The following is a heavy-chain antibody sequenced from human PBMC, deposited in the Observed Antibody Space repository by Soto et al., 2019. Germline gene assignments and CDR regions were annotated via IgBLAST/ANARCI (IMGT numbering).Heavy chain of an antibody. Sequence: SLKISCKVSGYSFTSYWIGWVRQMPGKGLEWMGIIYPGDSDTRYSPPFQGQVTISADKSISTAYLQWSSLKASDTAMYYCARHALPGGGTRHGMDVWGQGTTVTVSS. D-gene: IGHD1-7*01. CDR2: IYPGDSDT. J-gene: IGHJ6*02. CDR1: GYSFTSYW. V-gene: IGHV5-51*01. CDR3: ARHALPGGGTRHGMDV.